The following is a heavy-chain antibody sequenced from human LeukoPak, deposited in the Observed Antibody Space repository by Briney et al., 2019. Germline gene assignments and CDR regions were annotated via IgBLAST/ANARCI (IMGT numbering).Heavy chain of an antibody. CDR1: GFTFSIYS. Sequence: GGSLRLSCAASGFTFSIYSMNWVRQAPGKGLEWVSSISSSSRYIYYADSVKGRFTISRDNAKSSLYLQMNSLRAEDTAVYYCARGYCSGGSCYGGLGDYYYYYMDVWGKGTTVTVSS. CDR2: ISSSSRYI. V-gene: IGHV3-21*01. CDR3: ARGYCSGGSCYGGLGDYYYYYMDV. J-gene: IGHJ6*03. D-gene: IGHD2-15*01.